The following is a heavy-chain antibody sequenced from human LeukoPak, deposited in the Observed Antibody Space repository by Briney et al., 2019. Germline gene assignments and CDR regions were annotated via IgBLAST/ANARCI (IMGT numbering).Heavy chain of an antibody. D-gene: IGHD3-10*01. CDR3: AKVSGRIQIWPQPFGDGMDV. J-gene: IGHJ6*02. CDR1: GFTFSTDV. V-gene: IGHV3-23*01. Sequence: GGSLRLSCAASGFTFSTDVMSWVRQAPGKGLECVSAISGSDGNTYYADSVKGRFTISRDNSKNMLYLQMNSLGAEDTAVYYCAKVSGRIQIWPQPFGDGMDVWGQGTTVTVSS. CDR2: ISGSDGNT.